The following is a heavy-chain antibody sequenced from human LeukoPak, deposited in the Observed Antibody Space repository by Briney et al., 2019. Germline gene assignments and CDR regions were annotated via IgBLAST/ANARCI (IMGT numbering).Heavy chain of an antibody. Sequence: GGSLRLSCEASGFTFSSYWMSWVRQAPGKGLEWVANIKHDGSEKYYVDSVKGRFAISRDNAKNSLYLQMNSLRAEDTAVYYCARARYSSSWHDAFDIWGQGTMVTVSS. CDR1: GFTFSSYW. V-gene: IGHV3-7*01. J-gene: IGHJ3*02. CDR3: ARARYSSSWHDAFDI. D-gene: IGHD6-13*01. CDR2: IKHDGSEK.